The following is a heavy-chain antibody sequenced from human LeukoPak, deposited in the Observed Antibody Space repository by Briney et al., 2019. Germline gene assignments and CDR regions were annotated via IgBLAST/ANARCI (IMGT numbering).Heavy chain of an antibody. Sequence: GGSLRLSCAASGFTFSTYAMNWIRQAPGKGLEWVSSISSTGTYIYYGDLVEGRFTISRDNAKNTLNLQMNSLRAEDTAVYYCARDLGQYYDTSDNWFDPWGQGTLVTVSS. CDR2: ISSTGTYI. CDR3: ARDLGQYYDTSDNWFDP. V-gene: IGHV3-21*01. J-gene: IGHJ5*02. D-gene: IGHD3-22*01. CDR1: GFTFSTYA.